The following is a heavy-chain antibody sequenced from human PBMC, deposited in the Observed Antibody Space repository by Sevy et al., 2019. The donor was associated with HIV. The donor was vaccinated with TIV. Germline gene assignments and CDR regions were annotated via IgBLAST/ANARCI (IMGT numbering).Heavy chain of an antibody. CDR3: ARGAAAGTFDY. CDR2: VNSDGGST. Sequence: GGSLRLSCAASGFTFSSYWMHWVRQAPGKGLVGVSRVNSDGGSTSYADSVKGRFTISRDNAKNTLYLQMNSLRAEDTAVYYCARGAAAGTFDYWGQGTLVTVSS. J-gene: IGHJ4*02. V-gene: IGHV3-74*01. CDR1: GFTFSSYW. D-gene: IGHD6-13*01.